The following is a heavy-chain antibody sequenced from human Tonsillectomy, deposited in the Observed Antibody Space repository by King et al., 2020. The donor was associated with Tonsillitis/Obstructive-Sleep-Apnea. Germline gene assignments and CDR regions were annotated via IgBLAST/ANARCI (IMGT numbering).Heavy chain of an antibody. Sequence: VQLVESGAEVKKPGASVKVSCKASGYTFTTYGISWVRQAPGQGLEWMGWISAYNGDTNYAQKLQDRVNMTTDTSTSTAYMEVRSLRSDDTAVYYCARDSRSHYYDTSGYYTFEYWGQGTLVTVSS. V-gene: IGHV1-18*01. J-gene: IGHJ4*02. CDR2: ISAYNGDT. D-gene: IGHD3-22*01. CDR3: ARDSRSHYYDTSGYYTFEY. CDR1: GYTFTTYG.